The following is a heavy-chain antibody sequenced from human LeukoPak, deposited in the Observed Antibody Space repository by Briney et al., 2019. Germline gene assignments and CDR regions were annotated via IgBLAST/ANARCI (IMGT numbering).Heavy chain of an antibody. D-gene: IGHD6-19*01. V-gene: IGHV3-9*01. CDR2: ISWNSGSI. J-gene: IGHJ3*02. CDR3: AKDISAVAGIIGAFDI. CDR1: GFTFDDYA. Sequence: HPGGSLRLSCAASGFTFDDYAMPWVRQAPGKGLEWVSGISWNSGSIGYADSVKGRFTISRDNAKNSLYQQMNSLRAEDTALYYCAKDISAVAGIIGAFDIWGQGTMVTVSS.